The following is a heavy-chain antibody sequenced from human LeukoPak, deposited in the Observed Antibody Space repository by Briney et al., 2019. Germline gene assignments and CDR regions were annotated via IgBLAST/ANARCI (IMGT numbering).Heavy chain of an antibody. D-gene: IGHD3-10*01. CDR2: IRGNADTT. J-gene: IGHJ4*02. Sequence: GGSLRLSCAASGFIFSNYGMSWVRQAPGKGLEWVSAIRGNADTTYYADSVKGRFTISRDNAKNSLYLQMNSLRAEDTAVYYCARGLDNYGSGSSDWGQGTLVTVSS. CDR1: GFIFSNYG. CDR3: ARGLDNYGSGSSD. V-gene: IGHV3-23*01.